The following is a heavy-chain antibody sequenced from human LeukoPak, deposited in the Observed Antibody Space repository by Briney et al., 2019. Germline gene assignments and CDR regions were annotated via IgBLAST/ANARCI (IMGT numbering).Heavy chain of an antibody. CDR3: AKDRMVRGVITFWFDP. D-gene: IGHD3-10*01. CDR1: GFTFSSYG. CDR2: ISGSGGST. J-gene: IGHJ5*02. Sequence: GGSLRLSCAASGFTFSSYGMPWVRQAPGKGLEWVSAISGSGGSTYYADSVKGRFTISRDNSKNTLYLQMNSLRAEDTAVYYCAKDRMVRGVITFWFDPWGQGTLVTVSS. V-gene: IGHV3-23*01.